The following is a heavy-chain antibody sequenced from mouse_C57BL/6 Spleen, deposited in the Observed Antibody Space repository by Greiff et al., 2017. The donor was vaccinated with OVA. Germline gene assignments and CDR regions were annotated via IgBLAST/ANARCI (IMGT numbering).Heavy chain of an antibody. J-gene: IGHJ2*01. V-gene: IGHV1-50*01. CDR1: GYTFTSYW. Sequence: QVQLQQPGAELVKPGASVKLSCKASGYTFTSYWLQWVKQRPGQGLEWIGEIDPSDSYPNYNQKFKGKATLTVDTSSSTAYMQRSSLTSEDSAVYYCARYYDGYFLFDYWGQGTTLTVSS. D-gene: IGHD2-3*01. CDR3: ARYYDGYFLFDY. CDR2: IDPSDSYP.